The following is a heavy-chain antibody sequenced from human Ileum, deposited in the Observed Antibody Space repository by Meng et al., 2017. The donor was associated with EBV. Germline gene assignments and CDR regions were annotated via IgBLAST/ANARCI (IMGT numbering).Heavy chain of an antibody. CDR3: ARGGWSLDY. CDR2: IYYSGST. Sequence: VQLQGSGPGLWKPSKTLSPTCTVSGGSISSYYWSWIRQPPGKGLEWIGYIYYSGSTNYNPSLKSRVTISVDTSKNQFSLNLSSVTAADTAVYYCARGGWSLDYWGQGTLVTVSS. J-gene: IGHJ4*02. D-gene: IGHD2-15*01. CDR1: GGSISSYY. V-gene: IGHV4-59*08.